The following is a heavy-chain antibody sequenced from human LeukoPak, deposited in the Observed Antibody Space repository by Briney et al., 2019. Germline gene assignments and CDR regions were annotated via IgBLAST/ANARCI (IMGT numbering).Heavy chain of an antibody. CDR1: GGSFSGYY. V-gene: IGHV4-34*01. CDR3: ARARSGKWGFDY. J-gene: IGHJ4*02. Sequence: SETLSLTCTVYGGSFSGYYWSWIRQPPGRGLEWIGEINHGLSSNYNPSLKSRVTISVDTSKNQFSLKLSSVTAADTAVYYCARARSGKWGFDYWGQGTLVTVSS. CDR2: INHGLSS. D-gene: IGHD1-26*01.